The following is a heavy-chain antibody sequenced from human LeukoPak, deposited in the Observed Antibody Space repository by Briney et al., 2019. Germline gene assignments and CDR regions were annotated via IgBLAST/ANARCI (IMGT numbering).Heavy chain of an antibody. V-gene: IGHV3-23*01. Sequence: GSLRLSCAASGFSFSNYAMSWVRQAPARGPEWVSSIRGGDETFYADSVKGRFTLSRDDSRNTVYLQLNNLRVEDTAIYYCAKANWVSNADAVWWGQGTQVTVSS. J-gene: IGHJ4*02. CDR2: IRGGDET. D-gene: IGHD1-1*01. CDR3: AKANWVSNADAVW. CDR1: GFSFSNYA.